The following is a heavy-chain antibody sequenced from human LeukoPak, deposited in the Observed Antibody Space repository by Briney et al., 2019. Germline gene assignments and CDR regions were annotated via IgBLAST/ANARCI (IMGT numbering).Heavy chain of an antibody. Sequence: SETLSPTCTVSGGSISSYYWSWIRQPPGKGLEWIGYIYYSGSTNYNPSLKSRVTISVDTSKNQFSLKLSSVTAADTAVYYCARANGYCSSTSCYPEFDYWGQGTLVTVSS. J-gene: IGHJ4*01. CDR2: IYYSGST. CDR1: GGSISSYY. V-gene: IGHV4-59*01. D-gene: IGHD2-2*03. CDR3: ARANGYCSSTSCYPEFDY.